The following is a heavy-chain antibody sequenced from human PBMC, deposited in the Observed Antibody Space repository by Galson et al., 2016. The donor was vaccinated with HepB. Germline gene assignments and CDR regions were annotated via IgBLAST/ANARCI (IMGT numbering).Heavy chain of an antibody. J-gene: IGHJ4*02. CDR3: TRGYCSGGSCSMQDY. Sequence: SLRLSCAGSGFTLSEYSMNWVRQASGKGLEWVGRIRSKANSYATAYAASVKGRFTISRDDSKNTAYLQMNGLKTEDTAVYYCTRGYCSGGSCSMQDYWGQGTLVTVSS. CDR1: GFTLSEYS. V-gene: IGHV3-73*01. D-gene: IGHD2-15*01. CDR2: IRSKANSYAT.